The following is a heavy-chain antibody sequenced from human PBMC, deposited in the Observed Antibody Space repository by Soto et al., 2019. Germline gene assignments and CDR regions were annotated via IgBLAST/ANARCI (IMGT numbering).Heavy chain of an antibody. Sequence: QLQLQESGPGLVKPSETLSLTCTVSGGSISSSSYYWGWIRQPPGKGLEWIGSIYYSGKTYYNPSLMYRVTISVEPSTNHFSLNLSSVTAADTTVHYCARLSHCLTTGCYFDYWGQGTLVTVSS. CDR1: GGSISSSSYY. CDR3: ARLSHCLTTGCYFDY. CDR2: IYYSGKT. V-gene: IGHV4-39*02. D-gene: IGHD2-2*01. J-gene: IGHJ4*02.